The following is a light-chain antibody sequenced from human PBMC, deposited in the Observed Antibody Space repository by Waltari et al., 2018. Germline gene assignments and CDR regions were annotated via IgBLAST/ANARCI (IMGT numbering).Light chain of an antibody. CDR1: QSITSW. V-gene: IGKV1-5*03. J-gene: IGKJ1*01. Sequence: DIQMTQSPSTLSASVGDRVTNTCRASQSITSWLAWYQQKPGKAPNLLIYEASSLKSGVPSRFSGSGSGTEFTLTISSLQPDDFATYYCQQYSSYPRTFGQGTRVEIK. CDR3: QQYSSYPRT. CDR2: EAS.